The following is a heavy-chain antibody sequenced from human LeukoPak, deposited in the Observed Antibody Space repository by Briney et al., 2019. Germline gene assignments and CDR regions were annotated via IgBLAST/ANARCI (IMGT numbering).Heavy chain of an antibody. V-gene: IGHV3-23*01. CDR3: AKASWVSSTDAVR. CDR2: IYGSGIET. Sequence: GGSLRLSCTASGFTFDSYGMAWVRQAPGKGLEWVASIYGSGIETFYADSVKARFTLSSDSSRNTVYFQLNNLRVEDTAIYYCAKASWVSSTDAVRWGQGTLVTVSS. D-gene: IGHD3-16*01. J-gene: IGHJ4*02. CDR1: GFTFDSYG.